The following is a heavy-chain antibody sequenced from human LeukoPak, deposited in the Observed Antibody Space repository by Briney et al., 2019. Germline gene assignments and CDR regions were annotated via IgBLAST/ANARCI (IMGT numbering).Heavy chain of an antibody. V-gene: IGHV1-8*03. J-gene: IGHJ4*02. Sequence: ASVKVSCKASGYTFTSYDINWVRQATGRGLEWMGWMNPNSGNTGYAQKFQGRVTITRNTSISTAYMELSSLRSEDTAVYYCARGSMDFWSGYLFDYWGQGTLATVSS. D-gene: IGHD3-3*01. CDR2: MNPNSGNT. CDR3: ARGSMDFWSGYLFDY. CDR1: GYTFTSYD.